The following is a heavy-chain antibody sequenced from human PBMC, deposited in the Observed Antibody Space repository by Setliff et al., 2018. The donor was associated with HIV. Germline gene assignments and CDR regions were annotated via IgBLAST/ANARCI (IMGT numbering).Heavy chain of an antibody. V-gene: IGHV4-38-2*02. J-gene: IGHJ2*01. CDR1: GDFFSSDYY. CDR3: ATFSLLHWYFNL. D-gene: IGHD3-10*01. CDR2: FYETGYT. Sequence: SETLSLTCTVSGDFFSSDYYWGWIRQSPGKGLEWIGSFYETGYTYYNPSLKSRVTISVDMPKNQFSLKLSSVTAADTAIYYCATFSLLHWYFNLWDRGTLVTVSS.